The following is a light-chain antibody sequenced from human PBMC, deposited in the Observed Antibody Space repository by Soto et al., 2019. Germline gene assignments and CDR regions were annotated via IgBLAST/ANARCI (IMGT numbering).Light chain of an antibody. J-gene: IGLJ1*01. CDR2: DVS. CDR1: NSDVGGYNY. V-gene: IGLV2-14*01. Sequence: QSALTQPASVSGSPGQSITISCTGTNSDVGGYNYVSWYRQHPGKAPKLIIYDVSNRPSGVSVRFSGSKSGNTASLTISGLQAEDEADYYCSSYTSSSTPFLFGTGTKVTVL. CDR3: SSYTSSSTPFL.